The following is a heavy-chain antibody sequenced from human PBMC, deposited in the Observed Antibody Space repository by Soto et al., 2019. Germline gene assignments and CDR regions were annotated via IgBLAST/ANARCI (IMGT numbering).Heavy chain of an antibody. CDR3: ARYTEDIVVVVAASHSGAFHL. J-gene: IGHJ3*01. CDR2: INAGNGNT. CDR1: GYTFTSYA. D-gene: IGHD2-15*01. V-gene: IGHV1-3*01. Sequence: ASVKVSCKASGYTFTSYAMHWVRQAPGQRLEWMGWINAGNGNTKYSQKFQGRVSITRDTSESTAYMALSSLRSDDTAVYYCARYTEDIVVVVAASHSGAFHLRGQGTMVTVSS.